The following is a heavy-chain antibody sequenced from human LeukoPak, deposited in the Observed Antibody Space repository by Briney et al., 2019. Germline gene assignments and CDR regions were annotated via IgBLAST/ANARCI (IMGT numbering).Heavy chain of an antibody. D-gene: IGHD2-15*01. CDR3: ARETLGYCSGGSCYAFDY. V-gene: IGHV3-7*01. CDR1: GFTFSSYW. J-gene: IGHJ4*02. CDR2: IKQDGSEK. Sequence: GGSLRLSCAASGFTFSSYWMSWVPQAPGKGLERVSNIKQDGSEKYYVDSVKGRFTISRDNAKNSLYLQMNSLRAEDTAVYYCARETLGYCSGGSCYAFDYWGQGTLVTVSS.